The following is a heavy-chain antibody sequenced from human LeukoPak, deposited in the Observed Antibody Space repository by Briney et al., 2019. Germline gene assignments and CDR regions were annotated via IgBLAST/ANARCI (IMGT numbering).Heavy chain of an antibody. CDR2: ISSNGGST. D-gene: IGHD3-22*01. J-gene: IGHJ4*02. V-gene: IGHV3-64*01. CDR3: ARAVYYYDSGGVDY. Sequence: PGGSLRLSCAASGFTFSSYAMHWVRQAPGKGLEYVSAISSNGGSTYYANSVKGRFTISRDNSKNTLYLQMGSLRAEDMAVYYCARAVYYYDSGGVDYWGQGTLVTVSS. CDR1: GFTFSSYA.